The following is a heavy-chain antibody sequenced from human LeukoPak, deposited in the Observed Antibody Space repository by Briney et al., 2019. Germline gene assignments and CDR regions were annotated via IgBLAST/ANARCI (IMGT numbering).Heavy chain of an antibody. CDR2: ISWNSGSI. V-gene: IGHV3-9*01. J-gene: IGHJ4*02. D-gene: IGHD4-17*01. CDR1: GFTFDDYA. Sequence: GGSLRLSCAASGFTFDDYAMHWVRHAPGKGLEWVSGISWNSGSIGYADSVKGRFTISRDNAKNSLYLQMNSLRAEDTAVYYCARDMVTTVSDPRLNWGQGTLVTVSS. CDR3: ARDMVTTVSDPRLN.